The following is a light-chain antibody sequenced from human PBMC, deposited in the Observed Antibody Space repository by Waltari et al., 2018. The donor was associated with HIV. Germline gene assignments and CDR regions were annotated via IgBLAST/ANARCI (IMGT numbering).Light chain of an antibody. CDR3: SSYTSSSTLYV. V-gene: IGLV2-14*01. Sequence: QSALTQPASVSGSPGQSITISCPGTSSAVGGYNYVSWYQQHPGKAPKLMISEVNNRPSGVSNRFSGSKSGNTASLTISGLQAEDEADYYCSSYTSSSTLYVFGTGTKVTVL. CDR2: EVN. CDR1: SSAVGGYNY. J-gene: IGLJ1*01.